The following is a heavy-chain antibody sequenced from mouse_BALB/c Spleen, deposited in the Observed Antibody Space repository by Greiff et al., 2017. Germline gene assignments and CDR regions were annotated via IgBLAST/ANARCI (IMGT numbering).Heavy chain of an antibody. Sequence: EVKLMESGGGLVQPGGSRKLSCAASGFTFSSFGMHWVRQAPEKGLEWVAYISSGSSTIYYADTVKGRFTISRDNPKNTLFLQMTSLRSEDTAMYYCARSRLRHWFAYWGQGTLVTVSA. D-gene: IGHD1-2*01. CDR3: ARSRLRHWFAY. J-gene: IGHJ3*01. CDR1: GFTFSSFG. V-gene: IGHV5-17*02. CDR2: ISSGSSTI.